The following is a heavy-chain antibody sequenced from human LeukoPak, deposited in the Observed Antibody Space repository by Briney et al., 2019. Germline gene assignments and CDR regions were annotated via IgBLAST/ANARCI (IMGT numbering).Heavy chain of an antibody. CDR3: AKDWYYDSSGYYFDY. J-gene: IGHJ4*02. CDR1: GFTFSSYW. CDR2: IKQDGSEK. V-gene: IGHV3-7*01. D-gene: IGHD3-22*01. Sequence: GGSLTLSCAASGFTFSSYWMTWVRQAPGKGLEWVANIKQDGSEKYYVDSVKGRFTISRDNSKNTLYLQMNSLRAEDTAVYYCAKDWYYDSSGYYFDYWGQGTLVTVSS.